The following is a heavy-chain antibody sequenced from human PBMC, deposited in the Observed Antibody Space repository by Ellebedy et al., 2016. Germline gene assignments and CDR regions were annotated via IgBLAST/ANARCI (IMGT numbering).Heavy chain of an antibody. V-gene: IGHV5-10-1*01. D-gene: IGHD6-19*01. CDR1: GYSFGVHW. Sequence: GESLKISCKASGYSFGVHWITWVRQMPGKGLEWMGRIDPSDSYTNYNPSFQGHVTISVDKSFSTAFLQWSSLKASDTAIYYCARFKRGGWYLDASDIWGQGTMVTVSS. J-gene: IGHJ3*02. CDR2: IDPSDSYT. CDR3: ARFKRGGWYLDASDI.